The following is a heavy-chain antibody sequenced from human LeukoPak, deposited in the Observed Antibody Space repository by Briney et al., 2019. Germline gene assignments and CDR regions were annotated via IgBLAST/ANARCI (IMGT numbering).Heavy chain of an antibody. Sequence: GASVKVSCKASGYTFTGYYMHWVRQAPGQGLEWMGWINPNSGGTNYAQKFQGGVTMTRDTSITTAYMELSRLTSDDTAVYYCARTRGGYSYGYPGYFRHWGQGTLVTVSS. CDR2: INPNSGGT. D-gene: IGHD5-18*01. J-gene: IGHJ1*01. CDR3: ARTRGGYSYGYPGYFRH. CDR1: GYTFTGYY. V-gene: IGHV1-2*02.